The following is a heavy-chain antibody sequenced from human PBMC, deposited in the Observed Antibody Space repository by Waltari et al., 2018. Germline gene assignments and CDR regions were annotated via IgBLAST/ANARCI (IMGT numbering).Heavy chain of an antibody. V-gene: IGHV3-33*01. J-gene: IGHJ6*03. CDR3: AREAPGYYYYMDV. CDR1: GFPFSSYA. Sequence: QVQLVESGGGVVQPGRSLSLSCAASGFPFSSYAMPWVRQAPGKGLEWVAVIWYDGSNKYYADSVKGRFTISRDNSKNTLYLQMNSLRAEDTAVYYCAREAPGYYYYMDVWGKGTTVTVSS. CDR2: IWYDGSNK.